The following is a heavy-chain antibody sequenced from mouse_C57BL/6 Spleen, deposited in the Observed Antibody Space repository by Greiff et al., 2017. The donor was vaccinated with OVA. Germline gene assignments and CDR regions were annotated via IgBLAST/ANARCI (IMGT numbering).Heavy chain of an antibody. V-gene: IGHV1-69*01. CDR2: IDPSDSYT. Sequence: QVQLQQPGAELVMPGASVKLSCKASGYTFTSYWMHWVKQRPGQGLEWIGEIDPSDSYTNYNQKFKGKSTLTVDKSSSTAYMQLSSLTSEDSAVYDCASYDRGTWFAYWGQGTLVTVSA. D-gene: IGHD2-3*01. J-gene: IGHJ3*01. CDR1: GYTFTSYW. CDR3: ASYDRGTWFAY.